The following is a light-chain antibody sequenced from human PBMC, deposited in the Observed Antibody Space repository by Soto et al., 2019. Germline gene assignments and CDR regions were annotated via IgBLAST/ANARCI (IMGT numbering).Light chain of an antibody. J-gene: IGKJ1*01. CDR2: GAS. V-gene: IGKV3-15*01. Sequence: EIVMTQSPATLSVSPGERATLSCRASQSVSSNLAWYQQKPGQAPRLLIYGASTRATGIPARFSGSGSGTEFTLTISSLQSEYFAVYYCQHYNNWPTWTFGQGTKVEIK. CDR1: QSVSSN. CDR3: QHYNNWPTWT.